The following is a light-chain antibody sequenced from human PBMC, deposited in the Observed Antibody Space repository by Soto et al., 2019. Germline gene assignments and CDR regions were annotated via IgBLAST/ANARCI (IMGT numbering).Light chain of an antibody. CDR1: QSISSY. V-gene: IGKV1-39*01. CDR3: QQSYSNPRT. J-gene: IGKJ1*01. Sequence: DIQMTQSPSSLSASVGDRVTITCRASQSISSYLNWYQHKPGKAPNLLIYAATTLQSGVPSRFSGSGSGTDFTLTISSLQPEDFATYYCQQSYSNPRTFXQGTKADIK. CDR2: AAT.